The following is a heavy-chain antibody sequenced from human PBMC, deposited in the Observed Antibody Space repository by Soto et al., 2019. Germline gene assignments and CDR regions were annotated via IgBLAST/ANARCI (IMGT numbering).Heavy chain of an antibody. J-gene: IGHJ3*02. CDR3: VRDGGPGAFDI. CDR2: ISSTGSIT. V-gene: IGHV3-48*03. Sequence: EVQLVESGGGLVQPGGSLRLSCAASGFTFSSYEMNWVRQAPGKGLEWVSYISSTGSITYYADSVKGRFTISRDNAKNSLYVQMNRLRAEDTAVYYCVRDGGPGAFDIWGQGTMVTVSS. D-gene: IGHD3-16*01. CDR1: GFTFSSYE.